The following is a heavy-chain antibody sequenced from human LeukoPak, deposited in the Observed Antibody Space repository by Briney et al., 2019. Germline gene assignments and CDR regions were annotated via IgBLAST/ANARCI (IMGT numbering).Heavy chain of an antibody. CDR3: AREGRTVTTTA. J-gene: IGHJ4*02. D-gene: IGHD4-17*01. CDR1: GFTVSSNY. V-gene: IGHV3-53*04. CDR2: IYSGGST. Sequence: GGSLRLSCAASGFTVSSNYMSWVRQAPGKGLEWVSVIYSGGSTYYADSVKGRFTISRHNSKNTLYLQMNSLRAGDTAVYYCAREGRTVTTTAWGQGTLVTVSS.